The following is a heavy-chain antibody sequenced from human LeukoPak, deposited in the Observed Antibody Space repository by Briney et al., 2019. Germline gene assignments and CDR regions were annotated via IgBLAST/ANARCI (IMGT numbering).Heavy chain of an antibody. CDR2: INHSGST. Sequence: SETLSLTCAVYGGSFSGYYWSWIRQPPGKGLEWIGEINHSGSTNYNPSLKSRVTISVDTSKNQFSLELSSVTAADTAVYYCARVDGSGSSRVYFDYWGQGTLVTVSS. J-gene: IGHJ4*02. CDR1: GGSFSGYY. CDR3: ARVDGSGSSRVYFDY. V-gene: IGHV4-34*01. D-gene: IGHD6-6*01.